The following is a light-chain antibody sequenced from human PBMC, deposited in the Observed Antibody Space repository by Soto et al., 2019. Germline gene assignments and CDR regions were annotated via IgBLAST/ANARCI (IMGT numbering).Light chain of an antibody. CDR2: GAS. J-gene: IGKJ2*01. CDR3: QQFGDSPPEFT. Sequence: ESMLTQSPGTLSLSPGERATLSCRASRSVRSRYISWYQQKPGQAPRLLIYGASIRATGIPDRFSGSGSGTDFTLTISRLEAEDFAVYYCQQFGDSPPEFTFGQGTKLEI. V-gene: IGKV3-20*01. CDR1: RSVRSRY.